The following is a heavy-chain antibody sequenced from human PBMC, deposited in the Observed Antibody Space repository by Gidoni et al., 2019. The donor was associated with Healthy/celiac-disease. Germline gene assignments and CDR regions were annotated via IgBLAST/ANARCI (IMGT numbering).Heavy chain of an antibody. V-gene: IGHV1-46*01. CDR1: GYTFTSYY. CDR2: INPSGGST. D-gene: IGHD6-19*01. Sequence: QVQLVQSGAEVKKPGASVKVSCKASGYTFTSYYMPWVRQAPGQGLEWMGIINPSGGSTSYAQKFQGRVTMTRDTSTSTVYMELSSLRSEDTAVYYCARVGGPNSSGWYYDYWGQGTLVTVSS. J-gene: IGHJ4*02. CDR3: ARVGGPNSSGWYYDY.